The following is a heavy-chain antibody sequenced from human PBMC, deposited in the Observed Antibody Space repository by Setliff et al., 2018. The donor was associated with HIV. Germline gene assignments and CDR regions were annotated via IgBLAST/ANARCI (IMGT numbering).Heavy chain of an antibody. CDR1: GFTFSSYG. Sequence: GGSLRLSCAASGFTFSSYGMHWVRQAPGKGLEWVAVIWFDGSSKYYADSVKGRFTISRDNSKNTLFLQMNSLRPKDTATYYCVRDPIEGYPDYFDYWGQGTLVTVSS. V-gene: IGHV3-33*01. CDR2: IWFDGSSK. D-gene: IGHD1-26*01. J-gene: IGHJ4*02. CDR3: VRDPIEGYPDYFDY.